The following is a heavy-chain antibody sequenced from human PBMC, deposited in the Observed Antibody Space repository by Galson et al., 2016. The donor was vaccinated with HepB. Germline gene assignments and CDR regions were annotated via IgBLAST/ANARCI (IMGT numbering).Heavy chain of an antibody. CDR3: ARGLGRISWSFDY. V-gene: IGHV3-11*04. J-gene: IGHJ4*02. CDR1: GFTFSDYY. Sequence: SLRHSCAASGFTFSDYYMSWNRQAPGKGLEWVSYISSSSNTILYADSVKGRFTVSRDNAKNNLYLQMNSLRLDDTAVYYCARGLGRISWSFDYWGQRTLVTVSS. D-gene: IGHD6-19*01. CDR2: ISSSSNTI.